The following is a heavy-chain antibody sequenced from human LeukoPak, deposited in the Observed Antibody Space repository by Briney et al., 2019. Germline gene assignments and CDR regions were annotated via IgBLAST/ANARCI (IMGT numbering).Heavy chain of an antibody. CDR1: GGSISSYY. CDR3: ARQGYYYGSGSYDAFDI. V-gene: IGHV4-59*08. D-gene: IGHD3-10*01. J-gene: IGHJ3*02. CDR2: IFYIGST. Sequence: SETLSLTCTVSGGSISSYYWSWIRQPPGKGLEWIGYIFYIGSTNYNPSLKSRFTISLDTSKNQFSLKLRSVTAADTAVYYCARQGYYYGSGSYDAFDIWGQGTMVTVSS.